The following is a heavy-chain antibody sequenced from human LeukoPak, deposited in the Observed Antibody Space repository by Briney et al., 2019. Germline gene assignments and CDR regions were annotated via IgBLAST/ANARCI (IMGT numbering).Heavy chain of an antibody. Sequence: GGSLRLSCAASGFTFSSYGMHWVRQALGKGLEWVAVISYDGSNKYYADSVKGRFTISRDNSKNTLYLQMNSLRAEDTAVYYCAGYYDSSGYPEYYGMDVWGQGTTVTVSS. D-gene: IGHD3-22*01. CDR3: AGYYDSSGYPEYYGMDV. V-gene: IGHV3-30*03. J-gene: IGHJ6*02. CDR1: GFTFSSYG. CDR2: ISYDGSNK.